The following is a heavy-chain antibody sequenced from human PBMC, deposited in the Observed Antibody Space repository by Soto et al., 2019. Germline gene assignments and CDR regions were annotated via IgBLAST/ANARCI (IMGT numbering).Heavy chain of an antibody. CDR1: GGSISSYY. J-gene: IGHJ3*02. CDR2: IYYSGST. Sequence: PSETLSLTCTVSGGSISSYYWSWIRQPPGKGLEWIGYIYYSGSTNYNPSLKSRVTISVDTSKNQFSLKLSSVTAADTAVYYCARQPTYYDYMWGRRRGLNDAFDIWGQGTMVTVAS. V-gene: IGHV4-59*08. CDR3: ARQPTYYDYMWGRRRGLNDAFDI. D-gene: IGHD3-16*01.